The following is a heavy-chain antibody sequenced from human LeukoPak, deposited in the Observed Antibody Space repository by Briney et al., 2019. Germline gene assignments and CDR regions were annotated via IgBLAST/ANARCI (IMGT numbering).Heavy chain of an antibody. D-gene: IGHD3-10*01. J-gene: IGHJ4*02. Sequence: ASVKISCKVSGYTFTDYYMHWVQQAPGKGLEWMGLVDPEDGETIYAEKFQGRVTITADTSTDTAYMELSSLRSEDTAVYYCATEPMVRGVIIVDYWGPGTLVTVSS. CDR1: GYTFTDYY. CDR2: VDPEDGET. V-gene: IGHV1-69-2*01. CDR3: ATEPMVRGVIIVDY.